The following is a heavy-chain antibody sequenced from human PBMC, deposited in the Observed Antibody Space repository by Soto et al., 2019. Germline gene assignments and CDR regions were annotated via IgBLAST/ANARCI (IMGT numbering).Heavy chain of an antibody. D-gene: IGHD3-9*01. Sequence: LSLTCTVSGGSISSYYWSWIRQPPGKGLEWIGYIYYSGSTNYNPSLKSRVTISVDTSKNQFSLKLSSVTAADTAVYYCARALPSRGVLRYFDWLLSGAFYIWGQGTMVTVSS. J-gene: IGHJ3*02. CDR3: ARALPSRGVLRYFDWLLSGAFYI. CDR1: GGSISSYY. CDR2: IYYSGST. V-gene: IGHV4-59*01.